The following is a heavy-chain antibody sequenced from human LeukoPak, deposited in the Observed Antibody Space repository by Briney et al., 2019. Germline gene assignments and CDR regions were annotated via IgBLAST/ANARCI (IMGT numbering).Heavy chain of an antibody. V-gene: IGHV1-2*02. D-gene: IGHD6-25*01. CDR3: ARNFQIAAATSGVDY. CDR1: GYTFTGYY. J-gene: IGHJ4*02. CDR2: INPNSGGT. Sequence: GASVKVSCKASGYTFTGYYMHWVRQAPGQGLEWMGWINPNSGGTNYAQKFQGRVTMTRDTSISTAYMELSRLRSDDTAVYYCARNFQIAAATSGVDYWGQGTLVTVSS.